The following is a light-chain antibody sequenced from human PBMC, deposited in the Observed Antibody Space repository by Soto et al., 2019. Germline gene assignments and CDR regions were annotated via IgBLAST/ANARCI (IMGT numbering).Light chain of an antibody. CDR1: QRISTF. CDR2: SAS. CDR3: QQIYRLPLT. J-gene: IGKJ4*01. Sequence: DIQMTQSPSSLSAFVGDSVTITCHASQRISTFLNWYHQKPGKAPKPLIYSASYLQSGVPSKFSGSGSGTDFTLSIVTLQPEDFGTYFCQQIYRLPLTFGGGTKVEI. V-gene: IGKV1-39*01.